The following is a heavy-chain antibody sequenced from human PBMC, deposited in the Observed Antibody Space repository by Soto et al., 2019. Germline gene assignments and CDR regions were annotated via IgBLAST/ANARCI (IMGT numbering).Heavy chain of an antibody. CDR1: GGSFSGYY. V-gene: IGHV4-34*01. CDR2: INHSGST. J-gene: IGHJ3*02. D-gene: IGHD3-16*01. Sequence: SETLSLTCAVYGGSFSGYYWSWIRQPPGKGLEWIGEINHSGSTNYNPSLKSRVTISVDTSKNQFSLKLSSVTAADTAVYYCARQTDDSHPFNAFDIWGQGTMVT. CDR3: ARQTDDSHPFNAFDI.